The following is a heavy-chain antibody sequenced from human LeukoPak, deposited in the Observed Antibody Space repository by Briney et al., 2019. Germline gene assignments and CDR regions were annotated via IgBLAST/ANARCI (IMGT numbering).Heavy chain of an antibody. CDR1: GFTFSSYG. Sequence: GGSLRLSCAASGFTFSSYGMHWVRQAPGKGLGWVAFIRYDGSNKYYADSVKGRFTISRDNSKNTLYLQMNSLRAEDTAVYYCAKERDTAMVTIDYWGQGTLVTVSS. CDR3: AKERDTAMVTIDY. D-gene: IGHD5-18*01. V-gene: IGHV3-30*02. CDR2: IRYDGSNK. J-gene: IGHJ4*02.